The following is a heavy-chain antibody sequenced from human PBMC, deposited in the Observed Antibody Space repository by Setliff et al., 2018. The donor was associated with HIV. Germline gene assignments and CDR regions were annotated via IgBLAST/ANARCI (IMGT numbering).Heavy chain of an antibody. CDR1: GGSISSDDYY. Sequence: SETLSLTCTVSGGSISSDDYYWNWIRQPPGKGLEWIGYITYSGSAHYNPSLKSRVTLSIDTSNNQISMRLSSVTAADTAIYYCVRDDYGYNGKGFDYWGPGTLVTVSS. D-gene: IGHD4-17*01. V-gene: IGHV4-30-4*08. CDR3: VRDDYGYNGKGFDY. J-gene: IGHJ4*02. CDR2: ITYSGSA.